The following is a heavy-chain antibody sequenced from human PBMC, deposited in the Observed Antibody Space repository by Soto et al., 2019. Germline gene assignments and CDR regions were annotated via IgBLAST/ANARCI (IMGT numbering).Heavy chain of an antibody. CDR1: GGSISSGGYS. CDR2: IYHSGST. D-gene: IGHD3-10*01. Sequence: PSETLSLTCAVSGGSISSGGYSWSWIRQPPGKGLEWIGYIYHSGSTFYNPSLRSRVTISVDRSKNEFSLKMNSLTVADTAMYYCAREGAKRSSEVPNWFDPWGQGTLVTV. J-gene: IGHJ5*02. CDR3: AREGAKRSSEVPNWFDP. V-gene: IGHV4-30-2*01.